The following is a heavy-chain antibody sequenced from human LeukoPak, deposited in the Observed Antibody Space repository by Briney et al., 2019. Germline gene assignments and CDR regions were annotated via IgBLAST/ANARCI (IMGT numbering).Heavy chain of an antibody. Sequence: GGSLRLSCAASGFTFSSYAMHWVRQAPGKGLEWVAVISYDGSNKYYADSVKGRFTISRDNSKNTLYLQMNSLRAEDTAVYYCANSMVRGAPPSYYFDYWGQGALVTVSS. CDR3: ANSMVRGAPPSYYFDY. CDR1: GFTFSSYA. J-gene: IGHJ4*02. CDR2: ISYDGSNK. V-gene: IGHV3-30*04. D-gene: IGHD3-10*01.